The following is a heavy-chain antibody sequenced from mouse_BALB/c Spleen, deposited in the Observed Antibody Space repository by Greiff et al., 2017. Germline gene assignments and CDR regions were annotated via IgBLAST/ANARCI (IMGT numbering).Heavy chain of an antibody. CDR1: GFTFSSFG. CDR3: ARSYGSYVRYYAMDY. J-gene: IGHJ4*01. V-gene: IGHV5-17*02. D-gene: IGHD2-10*02. CDR2: ISSGSSTI. Sequence: EVQLVESGGGLVQPGGSRKLSCAASGFTFSSFGMHWVRQAPEKGLEWVAYISSGSSTIYYADTVKGRFTISRDNPKNTLFLQMTSLRSEDTAVYYCARSYGSYVRYYAMDYWGQGTSVTVSS.